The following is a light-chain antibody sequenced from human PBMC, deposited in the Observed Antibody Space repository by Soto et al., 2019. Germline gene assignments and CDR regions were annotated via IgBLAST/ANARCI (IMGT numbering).Light chain of an antibody. CDR2: DAS. V-gene: IGKV1-5*01. CDR3: QQYNSYWT. CDR1: QSISSW. Sequence: DIKMTQSPSTLSASVGDRVTITCRASQSISSWLAWYQQKPGKAPKLLMYDASSLESGVPSRFSGSGSGTEFTLTISSLQPDDFATYYCQQYNSYWTFGQGTKVEIK. J-gene: IGKJ1*01.